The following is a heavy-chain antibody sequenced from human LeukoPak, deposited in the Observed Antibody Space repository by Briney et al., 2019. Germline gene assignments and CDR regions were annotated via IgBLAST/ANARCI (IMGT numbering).Heavy chain of an antibody. CDR3: ARARSIAANPFDY. CDR1: GGSFSGYY. Sequence: SETLSLTCAVYGGSFSGYYWSWIRQPPGEGLEWIGEINHSGSTNYNPSLKSRVTISVDTSKNQFSLKLSSVTAADTAVYYCARARSIAANPFDYWGQGTLVTVSS. D-gene: IGHD6-6*01. CDR2: INHSGST. V-gene: IGHV4-34*01. J-gene: IGHJ4*02.